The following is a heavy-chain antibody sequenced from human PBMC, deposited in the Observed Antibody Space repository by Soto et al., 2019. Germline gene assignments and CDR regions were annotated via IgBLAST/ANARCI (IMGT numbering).Heavy chain of an antibody. CDR3: AREVWSSAIRAYGMDD. J-gene: IGHJ6*02. D-gene: IGHD2-2*01. V-gene: IGHV3-21*01. CDR2: ISSSSSYI. Sequence: GVSLRLSFAAYGFTFSRYSMNYFRQAPGKGLEWVSSISSSSSYIYYADSVKGRFTISRDNAKNSLYLQMNSLRAEDTAVYYCAREVWSSAIRAYGMDDWGQGTAVTVSS. CDR1: GFTFSRYS.